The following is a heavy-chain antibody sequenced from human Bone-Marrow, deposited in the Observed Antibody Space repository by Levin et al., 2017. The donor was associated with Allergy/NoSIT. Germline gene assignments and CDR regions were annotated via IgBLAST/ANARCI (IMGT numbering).Heavy chain of an antibody. J-gene: IGHJ5*02. Sequence: SCAASGFTFSSYWMHWVRQAPGKGLVWVSRINSDGSSTSYADSVKGRFTISRDNAKNTLYLQMNSLRAEDTAVYYCARDSGLRGVVVPAAIRWFDPWGQGTLVTVSS. V-gene: IGHV3-74*01. D-gene: IGHD2-2*02. CDR2: INSDGSST. CDR3: ARDSGLRGVVVPAAIRWFDP. CDR1: GFTFSSYW.